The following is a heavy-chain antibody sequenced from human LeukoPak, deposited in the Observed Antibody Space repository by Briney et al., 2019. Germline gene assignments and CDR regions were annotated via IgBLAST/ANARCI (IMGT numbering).Heavy chain of an antibody. J-gene: IGHJ4*02. V-gene: IGHV4-34*01. CDR3: TRGGVLLWFGESKDRPIDY. D-gene: IGHD3-10*01. CDR2: SNHSGST. Sequence: SETLSLTCAVYGGSFSGYYWSWIRQPPGKGLEWIGESNHSGSTNYNPSLKSRVTISVDTSKNQFSLKLSSVTAADTAVYYCTRGGVLLWFGESKDRPIDYWGQGTLVTVSS. CDR1: GGSFSGYY.